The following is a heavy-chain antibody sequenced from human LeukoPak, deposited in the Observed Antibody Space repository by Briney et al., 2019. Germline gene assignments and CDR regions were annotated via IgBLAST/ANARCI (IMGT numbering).Heavy chain of an antibody. J-gene: IGHJ4*02. CDR3: ARGWRYCSSTSCYTDFDY. D-gene: IGHD2-2*02. CDR1: GGSISSYY. V-gene: IGHV4-4*07. CDR2: IYTSGST. Sequence: PSETLSLTCTVSGGSISSYYWSWIRQPAGKGLEWIGRIYTSGSTNYNPSLKSRVTMSVDTSKNQFSLKLSSVTTADTAVYYCARGWRYCSSTSCYTDFDYWGQGTLVTVSS.